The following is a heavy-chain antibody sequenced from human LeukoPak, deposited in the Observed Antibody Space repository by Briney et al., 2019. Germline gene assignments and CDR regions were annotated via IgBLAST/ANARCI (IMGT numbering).Heavy chain of an antibody. V-gene: IGHV1-18*01. D-gene: IGHD5-12*01. CDR3: ARFRATSTYYYYYMDV. Sequence: ASVKVSCKASGYTFTSYGISWVRQAPGQGLEWMGWISAYNGNTNYAQKLQGRVTMTTDTSTSTAYMEPRSLRSDDTAVYYCARFRATSTYYYYYMDVWGKGTTVTVSS. CDR1: GYTFTSYG. CDR2: ISAYNGNT. J-gene: IGHJ6*03.